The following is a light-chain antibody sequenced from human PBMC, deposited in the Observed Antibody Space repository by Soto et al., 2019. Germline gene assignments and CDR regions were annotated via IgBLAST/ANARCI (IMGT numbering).Light chain of an antibody. CDR1: QRVASD. CDR3: QQYDSSPRT. J-gene: IGKJ1*01. CDR2: AAS. V-gene: IGKV3-20*01. Sequence: VLTQSPGTLSLSPGEGATLSCRASQRVASDLAWYLQKPGQAPRLLIYAASTRATGIPDRFSGSGSGTDFTLTISRLDPEDFAVYWCQQYDSSPRTFGQGTKVDIK.